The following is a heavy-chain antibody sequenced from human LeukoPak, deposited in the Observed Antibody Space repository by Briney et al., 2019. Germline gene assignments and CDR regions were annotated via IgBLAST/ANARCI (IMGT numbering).Heavy chain of an antibody. D-gene: IGHD3-3*01. CDR2: ISNNGDYT. J-gene: IGHJ3*02. CDR3: ARARSDGAFDI. CDR1: GFTFSSSA. Sequence: PGGSLRLSCAASGFTFSSSAMSWVRQAPGKGLEWVSAISNNGDYTYYADSVQGRFTISRDNSKSTLCLQMNSLRAEDTAVYYCARARSDGAFDIWGQGTMVTVSS. V-gene: IGHV3-23*01.